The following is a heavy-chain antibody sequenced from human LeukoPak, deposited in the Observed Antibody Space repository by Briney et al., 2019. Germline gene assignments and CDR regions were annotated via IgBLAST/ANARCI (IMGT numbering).Heavy chain of an antibody. CDR2: IRYCGDNK. CDR3: AKDAPGDFFDY. CDR1: GLTFQSCG. V-gene: IGHV3-30*02. Sequence: GGSVRLLCAVCGLTFQSCGMHWLRQAPGKALEWVAFIRYCGDNKYYAHSVKGRLNISRDNSKNTLYLQMNSLRREHTAIYYCAKDAPGDFFDYGGRGTLVTVSS. J-gene: IGHJ4*02. D-gene: IGHD4-17*01.